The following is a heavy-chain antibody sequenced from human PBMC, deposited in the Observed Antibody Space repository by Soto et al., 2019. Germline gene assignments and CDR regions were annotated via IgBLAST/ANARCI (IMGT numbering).Heavy chain of an antibody. D-gene: IGHD3-3*01. CDR1: GISISSIY. J-gene: IGHJ6*02. Sequence: EVQLVETGGGLIQPGGSLRLSCAASGISISSIYMSCVRQATGTGLWLVSLIYSGTNTYYEASVKGRFTISRDNSKNTLYLQMNRLGAEDTAVYYGARASDLLHAYFGMDVWGQGTTVTVSS. CDR2: IYSGTNT. CDR3: ARASDLLHAYFGMDV. V-gene: IGHV3-53*02.